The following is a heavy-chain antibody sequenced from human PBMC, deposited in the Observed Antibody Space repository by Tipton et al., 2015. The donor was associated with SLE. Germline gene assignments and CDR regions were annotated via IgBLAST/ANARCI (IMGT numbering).Heavy chain of an antibody. J-gene: IGHJ4*02. V-gene: IGHV3-66*01. Sequence: GSLRLSCVGFGFPVSGNYMSWVRQAPGRGLEWVSVMYSGGDTYYADSVKGRFTISRDNSKNTLYLQMTSLRAEDTAVYYCARGTLFGRAATRHWDYFDGWGQGTQVTVSA. D-gene: IGHD3-10*02. CDR1: GFPVSGNY. CDR2: MYSGGDT. CDR3: ARGTLFGRAATRHWDYFDG.